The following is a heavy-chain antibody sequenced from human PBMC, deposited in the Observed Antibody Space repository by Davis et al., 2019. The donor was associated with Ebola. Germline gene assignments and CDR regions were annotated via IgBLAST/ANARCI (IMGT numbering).Heavy chain of an antibody. Sequence: GESLKISCAASGFTVSSNYMSWVRQAPGKGLEWVSVIYSGGSTYYADSVKDRFTISRDNAKNTLYLQMNSLRAEDTAVYYCASLRAPYYDILTGYYNWAFGIWGQGTMVTVSS. J-gene: IGHJ3*02. CDR1: GFTVSSNY. CDR3: ASLRAPYYDILTGYYNWAFGI. D-gene: IGHD3-9*01. CDR2: IYSGGST. V-gene: IGHV3-66*01.